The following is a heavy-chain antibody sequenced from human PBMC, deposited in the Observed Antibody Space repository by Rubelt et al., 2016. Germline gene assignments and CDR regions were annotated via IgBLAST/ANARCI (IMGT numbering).Heavy chain of an antibody. J-gene: IGHJ4*02. D-gene: IGHD3-10*01. CDR3: ARSRGSGNYFDY. CDR1: GGSFSGYY. CDR2: INHSGST. Sequence: QVQLQQWGAGLLKPSETLSLTCAVYGGSFSGYYWSWIRQPPGKGLEWIGEINHSGSTNYNPSLKSRVTISADTSKNQFSLKLSSVTAADTAVYYCARSRGSGNYFDYWGQGTLATVSS. V-gene: IGHV4-34*01.